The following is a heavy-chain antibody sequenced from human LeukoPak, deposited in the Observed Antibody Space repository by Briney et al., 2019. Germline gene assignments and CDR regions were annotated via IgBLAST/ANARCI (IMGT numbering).Heavy chain of an antibody. J-gene: IGHJ4*02. CDR3: ATAVVVGALDY. V-gene: IGHV3-23*01. CDR2: ISGSGGST. Sequence: GGSLRLSCAAPGSTFSCSAMRCVRQAPGKGLEWVSAISGSGGSTYYADSVKGRFTISRDNSKNTVYLQMNSRRAEDTAVYYCATAVVVGALDYWGQGTLVTVSS. D-gene: IGHD1-26*01. CDR1: GSTFSCSA.